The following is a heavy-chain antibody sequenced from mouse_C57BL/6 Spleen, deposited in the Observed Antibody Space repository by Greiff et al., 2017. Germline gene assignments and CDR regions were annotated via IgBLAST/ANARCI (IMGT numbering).Heavy chain of an antibody. CDR3: ARHYGPYAMDY. D-gene: IGHD1-1*02. CDR1: EYEFPSHD. V-gene: IGHV5-2*01. CDR2: INSDGGRT. J-gene: IGHJ4*01. Sequence: EVKLMASWGGLVQPGESLKLSCESNEYEFPSHDMSWVRKTPEKRLEFVAAINSDGGRTYYPDTMERRFIISRDNTKKTLYLQMSSLRSEDTALYYCARHYGPYAMDYWGQGTSVTVSS.